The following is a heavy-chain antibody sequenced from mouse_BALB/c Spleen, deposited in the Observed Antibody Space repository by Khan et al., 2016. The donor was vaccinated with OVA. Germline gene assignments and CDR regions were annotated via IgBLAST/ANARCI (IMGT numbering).Heavy chain of an antibody. V-gene: IGHV1S81*02. D-gene: IGHD1-1*01. CDR2: TNPTNGRT. Sequence: QVQLQQPGAELVKAGASVKMSCKASGYTFTSYWMHWVKQRLGQGLEWFAETNPTNGRTYYNEKFKSKATLTVDKSSSTAYMLLSGPTFEDSAVYYCERSKKIEATYFDYWGQGTTLTVSS. J-gene: IGHJ2*01. CDR1: GYTFTSYW. CDR3: ERSKKIEATYFDY.